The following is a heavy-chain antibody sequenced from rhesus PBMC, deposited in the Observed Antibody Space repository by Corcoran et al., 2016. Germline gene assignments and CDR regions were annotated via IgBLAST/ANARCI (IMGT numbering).Heavy chain of an antibody. CDR1: GVHISSSYYY. D-gene: IGHD6-25*01. J-gene: IGHJ3*01. Sequence: QVQLQESGPGLVKPSETLSLTCAVSGVHISSSYYYWSWIRQAPGKGREWIGYISYSASTSYNPSLKSRVTISRDTSKNQFSLKLSSVTAADTAVYYCARVKGGSWTVYGAFDFWGQGLRVTVSS. CDR3: ARVKGGSWTVYGAFDF. V-gene: IGHV4-122*02. CDR2: ISYSAST.